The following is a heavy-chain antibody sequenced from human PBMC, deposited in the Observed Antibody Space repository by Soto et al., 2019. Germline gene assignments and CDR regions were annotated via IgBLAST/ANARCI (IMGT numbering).Heavy chain of an antibody. CDR3: ARPSGSYLYYFDY. D-gene: IGHD1-26*01. CDR1: GGSISSSSYY. CDR2: IYYSGST. Sequence: SETLSLTCTVSGGSISSSSYYWGWIRQPPGKGLEWIGSIYYSGSTYYNPSLKSRVTISVDRSKNQFSLKLSSVTAADTAVYYCARPSGSYLYYFDYWGQGTPVTVSS. J-gene: IGHJ4*02. V-gene: IGHV4-39*07.